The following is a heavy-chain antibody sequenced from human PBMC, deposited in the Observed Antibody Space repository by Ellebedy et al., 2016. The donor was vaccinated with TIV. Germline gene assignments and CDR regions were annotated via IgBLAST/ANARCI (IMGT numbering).Heavy chain of an antibody. V-gene: IGHV3-48*02. D-gene: IGHD3-3*01. CDR2: ISSSSSTI. CDR1: GFTFSSYS. J-gene: IGHJ4*02. CDR3: ARDAAIFGDFAPDY. Sequence: GESLKISXAASGFTFSSYSMNWVRQAPGKGLEWVSYISSSSSTIYYADSVKGRFTISRDNAKNSLYLQMNSLRDEDTAVYYCARDAAIFGDFAPDYWGQGTLVTVSS.